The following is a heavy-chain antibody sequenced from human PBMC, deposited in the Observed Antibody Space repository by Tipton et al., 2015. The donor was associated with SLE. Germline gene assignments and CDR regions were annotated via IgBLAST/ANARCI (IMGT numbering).Heavy chain of an antibody. CDR1: DGSFSGYY. CDR3: AKNGMQDYFDY. CDR2: INHSGST. D-gene: IGHD2-8*01. Sequence: TLSLTCAVYDGSFSGYYWSWIRQPPGKGLEWIGEINHSGSTNYNPSLKSRVTISVDTSKNQFSLKLSSVTAADTAVYYCAKNGMQDYFDYWGQGTLVTVSS. J-gene: IGHJ4*02. V-gene: IGHV4-34*01.